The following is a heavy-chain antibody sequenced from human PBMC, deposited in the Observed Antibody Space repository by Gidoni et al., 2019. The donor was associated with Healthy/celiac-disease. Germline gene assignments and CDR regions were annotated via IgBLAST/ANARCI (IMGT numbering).Heavy chain of an antibody. Sequence: EVQLLESGGGLVQPGGSLRLSCAASGFTFSSYAMSWVRQAPGKGLEWVSAISGSGGSTYYADSVKGRFTISRDNTKNTLYLQMNSLRAEDTAVYYCAKQGHGAILLWFGELLDYWGQGTLVTVSS. V-gene: IGHV3-23*01. CDR1: GFTFSSYA. CDR2: ISGSGGST. CDR3: AKQGHGAILLWFGELLDY. D-gene: IGHD3-10*01. J-gene: IGHJ4*02.